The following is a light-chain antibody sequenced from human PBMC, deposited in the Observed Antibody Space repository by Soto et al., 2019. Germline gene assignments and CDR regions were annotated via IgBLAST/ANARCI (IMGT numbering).Light chain of an antibody. Sequence: EIVMTQSPATPSVSPGEVATLSCRASQSISSNLAWYQQKPGQAPRLIYGASTRATGVPARFSGSGSGTEFTLTISRLEPEDFAVYYCQQYGSSPRTFGQGTKVDIK. V-gene: IGKV3-15*01. CDR3: QQYGSSPRT. CDR2: GAS. J-gene: IGKJ1*01. CDR1: QSISSN.